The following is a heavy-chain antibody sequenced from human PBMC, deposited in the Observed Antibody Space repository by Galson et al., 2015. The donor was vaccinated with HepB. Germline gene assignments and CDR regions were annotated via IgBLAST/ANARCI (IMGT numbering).Heavy chain of an antibody. V-gene: IGHV3-33*08. CDR2: IWHDGNKK. D-gene: IGHD2-15*01. J-gene: IGHJ3*02. Sequence: SLRLSCAASGFTFRYHGMHWVRQAPGKGLEWVAVIWHDGNKKYYGNSVKGRFTSSRDNSKNTMYLQMNSLRAADTAVYYCATALMPRYPTVVAPHDSFEIWGQGTMVAVSS. CDR1: GFTFRYHG. CDR3: ATALMPRYPTVVAPHDSFEI.